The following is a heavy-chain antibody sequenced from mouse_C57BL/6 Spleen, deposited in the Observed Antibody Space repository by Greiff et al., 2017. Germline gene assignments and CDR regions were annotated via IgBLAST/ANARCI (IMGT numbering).Heavy chain of an antibody. V-gene: IGHV1-53*01. J-gene: IGHJ3*01. Sequence: QVQLQQPGTELVKPGASVKLSCKASGYTFTSYWMPWVKQRPGQGLEWIGNINPSNGGTNYNEKFKSKATLTVDKSSSTAYMQLSSLTSEDSAVYYCAPGDYDYAWFAYWGQGTLVTVSA. CDR1: GYTFTSYW. D-gene: IGHD2-4*01. CDR2: INPSNGGT. CDR3: APGDYDYAWFAY.